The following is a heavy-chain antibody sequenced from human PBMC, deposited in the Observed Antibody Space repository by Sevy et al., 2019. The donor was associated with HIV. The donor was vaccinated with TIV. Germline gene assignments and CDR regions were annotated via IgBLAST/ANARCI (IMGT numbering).Heavy chain of an antibody. J-gene: IGHJ6*02. Sequence: ASVKVSCKASGYTFTSYAMHWVRQAPGQRLEWMGWINAGNGNTKYAQKFQGRVTITRDTSASTAYMELSSLRSEDTAVYYCASPGVNCSSTSCYGAYYYYGMDVWGQGTTVTVSS. D-gene: IGHD2-2*01. CDR1: GYTFTSYA. CDR2: INAGNGNT. V-gene: IGHV1-3*01. CDR3: ASPGVNCSSTSCYGAYYYYGMDV.